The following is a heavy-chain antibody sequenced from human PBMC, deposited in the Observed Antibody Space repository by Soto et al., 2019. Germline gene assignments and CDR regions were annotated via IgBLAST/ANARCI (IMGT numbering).Heavy chain of an antibody. V-gene: IGHV4-59*08. CDR1: GGSIRSYY. CDR3: ARQHDS. CDR2: IYYSGST. J-gene: IGHJ4*02. Sequence: QVQLQESGPGLVKPSETLSLTCTVSGGSIRSYYWSWIPQPAGKGLEWIGYIYYSGSTNYNPSLKRQVPISVDTAKNPFSLNRSSVTAAGAAVYDCARQHDSWGQGTLVTVSS.